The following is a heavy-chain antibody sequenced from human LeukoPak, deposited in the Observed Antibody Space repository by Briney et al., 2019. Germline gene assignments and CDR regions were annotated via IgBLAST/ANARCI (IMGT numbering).Heavy chain of an antibody. J-gene: IGHJ4*02. D-gene: IGHD3-22*01. Sequence: SETLSLTCAVYGGSFSGYYWSWIRQPPGKGLEWIGEVNHSGSTNCNPSLKSRVTISVDTSKNQFSLKLSSVTAADTAVYYCARAPHMGLLLYWGQGTLVTVSS. CDR1: GGSFSGYY. CDR2: VNHSGST. V-gene: IGHV4-34*01. CDR3: ARAPHMGLLLY.